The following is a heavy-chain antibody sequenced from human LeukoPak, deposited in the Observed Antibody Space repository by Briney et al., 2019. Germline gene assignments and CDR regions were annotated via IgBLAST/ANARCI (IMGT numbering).Heavy chain of an antibody. V-gene: IGHV4-59*08. D-gene: IGHD3-16*01. CDR1: GGSISSYY. CDR2: IYYSGST. J-gene: IGHJ3*02. CDR3: ARKGKLGDAFDI. Sequence: SETLSLTCTVSGGSISSYYWSWIRQPPGKGLEWIGYIYYSGSTNYSPSLKSRVTISVDTSKNQFSLKLSSVTAADTAVYYCARKGKLGDAFDIWGQGTMVTVSS.